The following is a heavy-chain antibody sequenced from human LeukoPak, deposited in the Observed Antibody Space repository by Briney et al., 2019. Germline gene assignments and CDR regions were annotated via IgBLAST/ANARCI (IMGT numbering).Heavy chain of an antibody. CDR1: GGSISSYY. D-gene: IGHD6-19*01. V-gene: IGHV4-59*01. Sequence: PSETLSLTCTVSGGSISSYYWSWIRQPPGKGLEWIGYIYYSGSTNYNPSLKSRVIISVDTSKNQFSLKLSSVTAADTAVYYCARAVAVAGIGFDYWGQGTLVTVSS. J-gene: IGHJ4*02. CDR2: IYYSGST. CDR3: ARAVAVAGIGFDY.